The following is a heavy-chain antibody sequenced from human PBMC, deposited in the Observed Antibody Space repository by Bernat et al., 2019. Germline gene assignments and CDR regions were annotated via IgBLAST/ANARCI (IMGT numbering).Heavy chain of an antibody. J-gene: IGHJ3*02. CDR2: IYYSGNT. CDR1: GGSISSGDYY. V-gene: IGHV4-30-4*01. CDR3: AKWGAASRAFDI. Sequence: QVQLQESGPGLVKPSQTLSLTCTVSGGSISSGDYYWSWIRQPPGKGLEWIGYIYYSGNTKCNPSLKSRVTTSVDTSKNQFSLKLSSVTAADTAVYYCAKWGAASRAFDIWGQGTMVTVSS. D-gene: IGHD6-25*01.